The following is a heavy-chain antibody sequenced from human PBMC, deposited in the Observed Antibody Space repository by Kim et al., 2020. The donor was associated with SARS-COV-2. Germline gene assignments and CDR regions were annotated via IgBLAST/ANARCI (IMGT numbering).Heavy chain of an antibody. CDR3: AKDLVGDYDY. J-gene: IGHJ4*02. D-gene: IGHD4-17*01. Sequence: YDATTGRGRFTIARDNSQNTLYLQMNSLRAEDTAVYYCAKDLVGDYDYWGQGTLVTVSS. V-gene: IGHV3-23*01.